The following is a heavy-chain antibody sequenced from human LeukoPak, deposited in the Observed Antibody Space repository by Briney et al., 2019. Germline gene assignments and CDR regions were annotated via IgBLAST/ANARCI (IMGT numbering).Heavy chain of an antibody. V-gene: IGHV1-8*01. D-gene: IGHD6-13*01. CDR2: MNPNSGNT. CDR1: GYTFTSYD. Sequence: ASVKVSCKASGYTFTSYDINWVRQATGQGLEWMGWMNPNSGNTGYAQKFQGRVTMTRDTSTSTVYMELSSLRSEDTAVYYCARAVSYIAAAGTGRDYWGQGTLVTVSS. J-gene: IGHJ4*02. CDR3: ARAVSYIAAAGTGRDY.